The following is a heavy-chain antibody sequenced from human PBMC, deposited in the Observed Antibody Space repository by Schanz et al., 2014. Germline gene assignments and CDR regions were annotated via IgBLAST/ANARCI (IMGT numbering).Heavy chain of an antibody. CDR1: GYSFTEYF. D-gene: IGHD5-12*01. CDR3: AREKGHGYSGCS. CDR2: INPNTGGT. Sequence: QVQLVQSGPAVKKPGASMKVSCLASGYSFTEYFLHWVRQAPGQGLEWMGRINPNTGGTNFAQKFQGRVTMTRDTSITTAYMDLSGLTSDDTAVYYCAREKGHGYSGCSWGQGTLLAVSS. V-gene: IGHV1-2*06. J-gene: IGHJ5*02.